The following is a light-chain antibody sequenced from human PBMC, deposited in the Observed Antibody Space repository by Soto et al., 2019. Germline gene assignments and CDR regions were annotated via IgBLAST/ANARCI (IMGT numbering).Light chain of an antibody. Sequence: EIVLTQSPATLSLSQRERATLSCRASQSVSSYLAWYQQKPGQAPRLLIYDASNRATGIPARFSGSGSGTDFTLTISSLEPEDFAVYYCQQRSNWPPTFGGGTKVDIK. V-gene: IGKV3-11*01. CDR3: QQRSNWPPT. J-gene: IGKJ4*01. CDR1: QSVSSY. CDR2: DAS.